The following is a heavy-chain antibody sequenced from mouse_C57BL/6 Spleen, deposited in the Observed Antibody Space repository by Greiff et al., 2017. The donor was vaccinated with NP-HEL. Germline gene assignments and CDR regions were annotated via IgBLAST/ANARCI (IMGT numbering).Heavy chain of an antibody. J-gene: IGHJ1*03. Sequence: QVQLQQPGAELVKPGASVKLSCKASGYTFTSYWMQWVKQRPGQGLEWIGEIDPSDSYTNYNQKFKGKATLTVDTSSSTAYMQLSSLTSEDSAVYYCARSGLGDWYFDVWGTGTTVTVSS. D-gene: IGHD4-1*01. CDR3: ARSGLGDWYFDV. V-gene: IGHV1-50*01. CDR2: IDPSDSYT. CDR1: GYTFTSYW.